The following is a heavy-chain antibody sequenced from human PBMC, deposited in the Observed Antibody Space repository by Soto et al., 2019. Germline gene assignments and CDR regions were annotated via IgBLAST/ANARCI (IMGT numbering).Heavy chain of an antibody. CDR3: ARDHGYSSGWYLRGGDY. D-gene: IGHD6-19*01. CDR2: IIPLYGTV. Sequence: GASVKVSCKASGGTFNSYGISWVRQAPGQGLDWMGVIIPLYGTVNYAQKFQGRVSITADTSASTAYMELSSLRSEDTAVYYCARDHGYSSGWYLRGGDYWGQGTLVTVSS. J-gene: IGHJ4*02. V-gene: IGHV1-69*06. CDR1: GGTFNSYG.